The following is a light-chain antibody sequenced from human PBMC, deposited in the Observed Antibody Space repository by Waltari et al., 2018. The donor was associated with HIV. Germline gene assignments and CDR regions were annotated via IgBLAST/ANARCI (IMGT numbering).Light chain of an antibody. J-gene: IGLJ3*02. CDR3: SSYITTGTIL. V-gene: IGLV2-14*03. CDR1: SSDLGTYNP. Sequence: QSALTQPASVSGSLGQSITISCLGSSSDLGTYNPVSWSQQYPDKAPLLLIRDVNTRHAGIPFRFSASKSGKTATLTISGLQAEDEADYYCSSYITTGTILFGGGTKVTVL. CDR2: DVN.